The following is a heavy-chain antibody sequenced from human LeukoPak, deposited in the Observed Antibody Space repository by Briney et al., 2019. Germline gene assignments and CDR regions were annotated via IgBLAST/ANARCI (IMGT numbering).Heavy chain of an antibody. CDR2: INIGGTNT. CDR1: GFTFNIYG. CDR3: ATDGAGFDT. Sequence: GGSLRLSCAASGFTFNIYGMSWVRQAPGKGLEWLSYINIGGTNTHYADSVKGRFTISRDNAKKSLYLEMNNLRAEDTAVYYCATDGAGFDTWGQGVLVTVSS. J-gene: IGHJ5*02. V-gene: IGHV3-11*01.